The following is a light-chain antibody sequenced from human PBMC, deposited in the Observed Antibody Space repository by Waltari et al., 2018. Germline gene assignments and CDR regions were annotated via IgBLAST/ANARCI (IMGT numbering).Light chain of an antibody. CDR3: QKYNSAPLTWT. CDR2: AAS. V-gene: IGKV1-27*01. J-gene: IGKJ1*01. CDR1: QGISNY. Sequence: DIQMTQSPSSLSASVGDRVTITCRASQGISNYLAWYQQKPGKVPKLLFYAASTLQSGVPSRFSGSGSGTDFTLTISSLQPEDVATYYCQKYNSAPLTWTFGQGTKVEIK.